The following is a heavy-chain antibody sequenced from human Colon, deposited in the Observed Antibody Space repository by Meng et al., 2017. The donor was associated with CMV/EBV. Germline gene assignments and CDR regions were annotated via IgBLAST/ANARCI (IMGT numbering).Heavy chain of an antibody. CDR2: IFFSGKT. D-gene: IGHD3-10*01. CDR3: ARVATYGSYFDK. J-gene: IGHJ4*02. CDR1: GDSSTSDHW. V-gene: IGHV4-4*02. Sequence: SETLSLTCDVSGDSSTSDHWWSWVRQPPGKGLEWLGEIFFSGKTSYNPSLKSRVTLSFDKSLNLLSLRVTSLIAADTAVYYCARVATYGSYFDKWGQGTLVTVSS.